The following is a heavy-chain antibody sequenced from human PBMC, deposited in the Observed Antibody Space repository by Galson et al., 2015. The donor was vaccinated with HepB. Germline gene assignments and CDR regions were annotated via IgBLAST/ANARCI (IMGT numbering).Heavy chain of an antibody. J-gene: IGHJ4*02. D-gene: IGHD1-26*01. CDR1: GFTFSSYG. V-gene: IGHV3-30*18. Sequence: SLRLSCAASGFTFSSYGMHWVRQAPGKGLEWVAVISYDGSNKYYADSVKGRFTISRDNSKNTLYLQMNSLRAEDTAVYYCANVRSYSDYYFDYWGQGTLVTVSS. CDR3: ANVRSYSDYYFDY. CDR2: ISYDGSNK.